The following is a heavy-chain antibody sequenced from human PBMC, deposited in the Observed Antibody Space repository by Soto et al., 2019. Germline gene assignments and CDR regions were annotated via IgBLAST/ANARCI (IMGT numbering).Heavy chain of an antibody. CDR1: GGSFSGYY. Sequence: SETLSLTCAVYGGSFSGYYWNWIRQPPGKGLEWIGEINPSGSTNYNPSLKSRVTISVDTSKNEFSMKLSSVTGADTSVYYCARARTYSSGWDDYSGEGTLLTV. V-gene: IGHV4-34*01. CDR3: ARARTYSSGWDDY. J-gene: IGHJ4*02. CDR2: INPSGST. D-gene: IGHD6-19*01.